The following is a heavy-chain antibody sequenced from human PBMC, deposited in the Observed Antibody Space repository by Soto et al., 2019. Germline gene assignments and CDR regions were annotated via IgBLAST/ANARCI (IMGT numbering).Heavy chain of an antibody. D-gene: IGHD2-2*01. J-gene: IGHJ6*02. Sequence: SVKVSCKASGGTFSSYAISWVRQAPGQGLEWMGGIIPIFGTANYAQKFQGRVTITADKSTSTAYMELSSLRSEDKAVYYCAEADIVVVPAATHYYYYGMDVWGQGTTVTVSS. V-gene: IGHV1-69*06. CDR2: IIPIFGTA. CDR1: GGTFSSYA. CDR3: AEADIVVVPAATHYYYYGMDV.